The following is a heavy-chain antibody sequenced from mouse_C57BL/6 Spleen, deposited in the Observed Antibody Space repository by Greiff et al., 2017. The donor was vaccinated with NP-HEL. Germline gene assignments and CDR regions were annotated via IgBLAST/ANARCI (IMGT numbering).Heavy chain of an antibody. J-gene: IGHJ4*01. CDR1: GFSLTSYG. CDR2: IWGDGST. D-gene: IGHD2-1*01. V-gene: IGHV2-3*01. CDR3: AKMGGGNYGFYYAMDY. Sequence: VQRVESGPGLVAPSQRLSITCTVSGFSLTSYGVSWVRQPPGKGLEWLGVIWGDGSTNYHSALISRLSISKDNSKSQVFLKLNSLQTDDTATYYCAKMGGGNYGFYYAMDYWGQGTSVTVSS.